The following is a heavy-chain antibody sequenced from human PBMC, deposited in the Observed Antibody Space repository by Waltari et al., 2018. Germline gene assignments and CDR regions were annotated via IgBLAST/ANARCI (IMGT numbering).Heavy chain of an antibody. CDR1: NASISSNYR. J-gene: IGHJ4*02. Sequence: QMQRQESGPGLVEPAWIPSLAVALTNASISSNYRWSWVRQSPGKGLEWIGQIHPSVRTYSTPSLQSRVSVSPDKSTIPLSLSLSFVSDADTAVYYCAADRGNGLYFAYWGQGTLVNVSS. CDR3: AADRGNGLYFAY. V-gene: IGHV4-4*02. CDR2: IHPSVRT. D-gene: IGHD2-15*01.